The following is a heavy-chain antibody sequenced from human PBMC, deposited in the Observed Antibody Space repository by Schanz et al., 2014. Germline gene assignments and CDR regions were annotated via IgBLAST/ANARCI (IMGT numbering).Heavy chain of an antibody. Sequence: QVHLVQSGAEVKKPGASVKVSCKASGYTFTSDSMHWVRQAPGQGLEWMGMINPSGGSTTYAQKFQGRVTFTADKSTITAYMELSSLKSEDTAVYYCARGPLGTSPWGQGTLVTVSS. CDR2: INPSGGST. CDR1: GYTFTSDS. D-gene: IGHD5-12*01. J-gene: IGHJ5*02. CDR3: ARGPLGTSP. V-gene: IGHV1-46*01.